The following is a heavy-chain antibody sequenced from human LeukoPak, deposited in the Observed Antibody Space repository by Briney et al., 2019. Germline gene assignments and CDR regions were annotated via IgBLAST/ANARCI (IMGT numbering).Heavy chain of an antibody. J-gene: IGHJ4*02. V-gene: IGHV3-21*01. CDR3: ARDPPFIIGTTFFDY. CDR1: GFTFSSHS. CDR2: IRTSSTYI. D-gene: IGHD1-20*01. Sequence: GGSLRHSCEASGFTFSSHSMNLVRPAPGKGLEWVSSIRTSSTYIYYADSVKGRFTISRDNAKNSLYLQMNSLRAEDTAVYYCARDPPFIIGTTFFDYWGQGTLVTVSS.